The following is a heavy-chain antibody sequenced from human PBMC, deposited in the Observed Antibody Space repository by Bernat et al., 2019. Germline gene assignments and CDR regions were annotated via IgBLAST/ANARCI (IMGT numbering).Heavy chain of an antibody. CDR1: GFAFISYS. CDR2: ISYDGSNK. Sequence: QVQLVESGGGVVQPGGSLRLSCSASGFAFISYSMHWVRQSPGKGLEWVTVISYDGSNKYYTDSVKGRFTVSRDNSKNTLYLQMNSLRDEDTAIYYCVKPYYYDTSGYYMDVWGQGTPVTVS. CDR3: VKPYYYDTSGYYMDV. J-gene: IGHJ6*03. V-gene: IGHV3-30-3*02. D-gene: IGHD3-22*01.